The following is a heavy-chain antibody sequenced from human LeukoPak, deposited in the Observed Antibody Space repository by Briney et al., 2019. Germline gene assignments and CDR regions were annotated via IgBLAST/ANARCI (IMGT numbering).Heavy chain of an antibody. CDR2: IYYSGST. Sequence: SETLSLTCTVSGGSISSYYWSWIRQPPGKGLEWIGSIYYSGSTYYNPSLKSRVTISVDTSKNQFSLKLSSVTAADTAVYYCARLGGGITIFGVVISWGQGTLVTVSS. J-gene: IGHJ4*02. V-gene: IGHV4-59*05. CDR3: ARLGGGITIFGVVIS. CDR1: GGSISSYY. D-gene: IGHD3-3*01.